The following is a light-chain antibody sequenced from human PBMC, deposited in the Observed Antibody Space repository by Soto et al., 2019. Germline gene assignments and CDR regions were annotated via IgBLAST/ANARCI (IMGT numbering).Light chain of an antibody. CDR1: QDISNY. CDR2: DAS. CDR3: QQFYDLPL. V-gene: IGKV1-33*01. Sequence: DIQMTQSPSSLSASVGDRVTITCQASQDISNYLNWYQQKPGKAPKLLIYDASNLETGVPSRFSGSGSGTDFTFTISRLQPEDFATYYCQQFYDLPLFGQGTKLEIK. J-gene: IGKJ2*01.